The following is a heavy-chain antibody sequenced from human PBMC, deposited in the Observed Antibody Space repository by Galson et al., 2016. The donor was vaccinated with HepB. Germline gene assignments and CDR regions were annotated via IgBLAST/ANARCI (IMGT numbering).Heavy chain of an antibody. CDR1: GYTFTSYY. CDR2: INPSGGST. Sequence: SVKVSCKASGYTFTSYYIQWMRQAPGQGLEWMGIINPSGGSTNYAQNLQGRVTVTRDTSTSTVYMELSSLKSEDTAVYYCARGMVRGVSINFFDYWGQGTLVTVSS. CDR3: ARGMVRGVSINFFDY. D-gene: IGHD3-10*01. J-gene: IGHJ4*02. V-gene: IGHV1-46*03.